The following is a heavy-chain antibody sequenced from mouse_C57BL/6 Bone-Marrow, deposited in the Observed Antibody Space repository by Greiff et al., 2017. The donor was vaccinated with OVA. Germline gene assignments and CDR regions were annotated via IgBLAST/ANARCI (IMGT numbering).Heavy chain of an antibody. CDR2: INPNNGGT. CDR1: GYTFTYYY. CDR3: ASWDYGSSDYFDY. D-gene: IGHD1-1*01. J-gene: IGHJ2*01. V-gene: IGHV1-26*01. Sequence: VQLQQSGPELVKPGASVKISCKASGYTFTYYYMNWVKQSHGKSLEWIGDINPNNGGTSYNQKFKGKATLTVDKSSSTAYMELRSLTSEDSAVYYCASWDYGSSDYFDYWGQGTTLTVSS.